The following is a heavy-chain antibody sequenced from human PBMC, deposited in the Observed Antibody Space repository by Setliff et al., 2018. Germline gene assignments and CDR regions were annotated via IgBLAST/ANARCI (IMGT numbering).Heavy chain of an antibody. D-gene: IGHD3-16*01. CDR2: IYYSGST. V-gene: IGHV4-31*03. J-gene: IGHJ5*02. Sequence: SETLSLTCSVSGDSIGRGGYYWSWIRQQPGKGLEWIASIYYSGSTYYNPSLKSRLRVSMDSSKNQFYLDLSSVTAADPAVYYCARDRRGGYGAINWFDPWGQGTLVTVSS. CDR1: GDSIGRGGYY. CDR3: ARDRRGGYGAINWFDP.